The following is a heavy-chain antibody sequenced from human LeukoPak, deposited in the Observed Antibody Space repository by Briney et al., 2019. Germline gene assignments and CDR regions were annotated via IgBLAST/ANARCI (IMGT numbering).Heavy chain of an antibody. CDR1: GVTFSSYW. V-gene: IGHV3-23*01. CDR3: ARVAGWHWFDP. J-gene: IGHJ5*02. Sequence: GGSLRLSCEVSGVTFSSYWMTWVRQAPGRGLEWVSSMSPSGDKTNYGDSVKGRLTISRENSKKTEYIQRKKMRDDDTAVYYCARVAGWHWFDPWGQGTLVTVSS. CDR2: MSPSGDKT. D-gene: IGHD6-19*01.